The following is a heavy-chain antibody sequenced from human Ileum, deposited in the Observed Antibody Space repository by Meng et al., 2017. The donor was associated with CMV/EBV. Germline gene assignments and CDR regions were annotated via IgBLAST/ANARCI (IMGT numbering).Heavy chain of an antibody. CDR2: IISVDGTT. Sequence: TFNNNAMSWVRQAPGQGLEWMGGIISVDGTTKYAEKFRDRVTITADKSTTTAYLEMSSLRSDDTALYYCATPVKHYAAWGGYPPFDFWGQGTLVTVSS. CDR1: TFNNNA. J-gene: IGHJ4*02. V-gene: IGHV1-69*06. D-gene: IGHD5-12*01. CDR3: ATPVKHYAAWGGYPPFDF.